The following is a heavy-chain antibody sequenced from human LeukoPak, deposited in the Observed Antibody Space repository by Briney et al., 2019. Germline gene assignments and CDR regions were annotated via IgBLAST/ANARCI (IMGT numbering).Heavy chain of an antibody. CDR1: GGSFSGYY. V-gene: IGHV4-34*01. CDR2: INHSGST. J-gene: IGHJ4*02. CDR3: ARGRTAWELMPFDY. Sequence: KPSETLSLTCAVYGGSFSGYYWSWIRQPPGKGLEWIGEINHSGSTNYNPSLKSRVTISVDTSKNQFSLKLSSVTAADTAVYYCARGRTAWELMPFDYWAREPWSPSPQ. D-gene: IGHD1-26*01.